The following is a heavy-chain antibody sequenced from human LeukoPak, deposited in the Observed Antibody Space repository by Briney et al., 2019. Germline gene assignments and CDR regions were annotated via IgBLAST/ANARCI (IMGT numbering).Heavy chain of an antibody. CDR1: GGSISSGGYY. V-gene: IGHV4-39*07. CDR2: INHSGST. D-gene: IGHD4-17*01. Sequence: SETLSLTCTVSGGSISSGGYYWSWIRQPPGKGLEWIGEINHSGSTNYNPSLKSRVTISVDTSKNQFSLKLSSVTAADTAVYYCARRGPDYVCDYWGQGTLVTVSS. CDR3: ARRGPDYVCDY. J-gene: IGHJ4*02.